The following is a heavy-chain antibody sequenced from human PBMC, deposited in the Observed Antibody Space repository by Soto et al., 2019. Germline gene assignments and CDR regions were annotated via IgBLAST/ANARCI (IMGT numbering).Heavy chain of an antibody. V-gene: IGHV3-23*01. J-gene: IGHJ4*02. CDR2: ISGSGTTT. D-gene: IGHD6-25*01. CDR3: VKFFVETGGSSGWPWSLES. CDR1: GFTFSKYA. Sequence: EVQLLESGGGLVQPGGSLRLSCAASGFTFSKYAMSWVRQAPGKGLEWVSAISGSGTTTYSADSVRGRFTISRDNSNNMLYLQMNSPSPEDTALYYWVKFFVETGGSSGWPWSLESWGQGTLVTVSS.